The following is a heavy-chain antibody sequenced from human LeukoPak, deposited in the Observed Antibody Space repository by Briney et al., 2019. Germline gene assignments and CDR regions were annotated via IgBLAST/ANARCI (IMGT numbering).Heavy chain of an antibody. CDR3: ARDGGKYCSGGSCYSPHARLDY. D-gene: IGHD2-15*01. CDR1: GGSISSGSYY. CDR2: IYTSGST. J-gene: IGHJ4*02. Sequence: PSETLSLTCTVSGGSISSGSYYWSWIRQPAGKGLEWIGRIYTSGSTNYNPSLKSRVTISVDTSKNQFSLKLSSVTAADTAVYYCARDGGKYCSGGSCYSPHARLDYWGQGTLVTVSS. V-gene: IGHV4-61*02.